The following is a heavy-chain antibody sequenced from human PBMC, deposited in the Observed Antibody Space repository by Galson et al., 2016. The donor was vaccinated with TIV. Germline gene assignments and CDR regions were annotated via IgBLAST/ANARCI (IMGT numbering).Heavy chain of an antibody. CDR1: TYTSTNYY. V-gene: IGHV1-46*01. Sequence: SVKVSCKASTYTSTNYYMHWVRQAPGQGLEWMGIISPSGTRTTFAQNFQGRLTMTRDTSTSTVYMDLSSLKSEDTAVYYCAGGGTDYGGSGYLDYWSQGTLLTVSS. CDR3: AGGGTDYGGSGYLDY. D-gene: IGHD4-23*01. J-gene: IGHJ4*02. CDR2: ISPSGTRT.